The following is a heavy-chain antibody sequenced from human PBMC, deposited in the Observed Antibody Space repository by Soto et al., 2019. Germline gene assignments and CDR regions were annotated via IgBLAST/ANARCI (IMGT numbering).Heavy chain of an antibody. D-gene: IGHD6-19*01. CDR2: ISYAGNDN. J-gene: IGHJ3*01. CDR3: ARDRQQWLEPAGGALPF. V-gene: IGHV3-30-3*01. CDR1: GFTLSSYV. Sequence: QVQLVESGGGVVQPGRSLRLSCAASGFTLSSYVMHWVRQAPGKGLEWVARISYAGNDNDYADAVKGRFTISRDNSKKALYLQMTSLRADDTAVYYCARDRQQWLEPAGGALPFWGQGTMVIVS.